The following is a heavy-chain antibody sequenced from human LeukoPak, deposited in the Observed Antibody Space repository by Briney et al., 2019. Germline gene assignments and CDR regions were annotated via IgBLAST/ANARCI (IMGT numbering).Heavy chain of an antibody. D-gene: IGHD4-17*01. Sequence: ASVKVSCKTSGYTFTNYGLSWVRQAPGQGLEWMGWISPYNDNTNYAQKFQGRVTMTTDTSTRTAYMELRSLRSEDTAVYYCARLTIGDYGDRESGFDYWGQGTLVTVSS. CDR1: GYTFTNYG. J-gene: IGHJ4*02. CDR3: ARLTIGDYGDRESGFDY. CDR2: ISPYNDNT. V-gene: IGHV1-18*01.